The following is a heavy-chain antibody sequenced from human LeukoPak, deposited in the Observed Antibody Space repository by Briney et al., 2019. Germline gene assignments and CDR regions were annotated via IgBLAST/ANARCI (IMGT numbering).Heavy chain of an antibody. V-gene: IGHV3-74*01. Sequence: GGSLRLSCAASGFTFSSYWMHWVRQAPGKGLVWVSRINSDGSSTSYADSVKGRFTISRDNAKNTLYLQMNSLRAEDTAVYYCARAERYDILTGYYRDYWGQGTLVTVSS. CDR2: INSDGSST. CDR3: ARAERYDILTGYYRDY. D-gene: IGHD3-9*01. J-gene: IGHJ4*02. CDR1: GFTFSSYW.